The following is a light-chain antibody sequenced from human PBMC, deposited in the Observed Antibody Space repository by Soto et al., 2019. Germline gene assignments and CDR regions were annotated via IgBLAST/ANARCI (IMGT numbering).Light chain of an antibody. CDR1: TGEVTSSYY. J-gene: IGLJ2*01. V-gene: IGLV7-43*01. Sequence: QAVVTQEPSLTVSPGGTVTLTCASSTGEVTSSYYPNWLQKKPGQAPRSRIYSTNNRHSWVPARFSGSLRGGKAALTLSGVQLECDAEDFCRLHFAVPQIFGGGTKLPV. CDR2: STN. CDR3: RLHFAVPQI.